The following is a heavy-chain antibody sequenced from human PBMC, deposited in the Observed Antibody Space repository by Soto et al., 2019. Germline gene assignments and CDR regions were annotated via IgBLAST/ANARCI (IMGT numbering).Heavy chain of an antibody. CDR1: GGTFSSYA. J-gene: IGHJ4*02. CDR3: ASTARFGEFPQYFDY. D-gene: IGHD3-10*01. Sequence: SVKVSCKASGGTFSSYAISWVRQAPGQGLEWMGGIIPIFGTANYAQKFQGRVTITADESTSTAYMELSSLRSEDTAVYYFASTARFGEFPQYFDYWGQGTLVTVSS. CDR2: IIPIFGTA. V-gene: IGHV1-69*13.